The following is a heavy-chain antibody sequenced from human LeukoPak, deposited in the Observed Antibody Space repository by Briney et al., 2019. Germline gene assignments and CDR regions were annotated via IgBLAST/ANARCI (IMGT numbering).Heavy chain of an antibody. V-gene: IGHV3-64D*06. J-gene: IGHJ4*02. D-gene: IGHD2-2*01. Sequence: GGSLTLSCSASGFTFSSYAMDWVSQAPGRGLEYVSAISSIGGSTYYADSVKGRFTIPRDNSKNTLYLQMSSLKAEDAAVYYCVKAYVPAAAHGYWGQGTLVTVSS. CDR2: ISSIGGST. CDR1: GFTFSSYA. CDR3: VKAYVPAAAHGY.